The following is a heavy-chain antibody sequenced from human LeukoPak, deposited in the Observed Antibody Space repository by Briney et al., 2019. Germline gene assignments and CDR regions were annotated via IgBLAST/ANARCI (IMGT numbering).Heavy chain of an antibody. V-gene: IGHV1-46*01. J-gene: IGHJ6*02. CDR3: ARDTIFGVVLEPHGMDV. CDR2: INPSGGRA. Sequence: ASVKVSCKASGYTFPSYFMHWVRQAPGQGLEWMGIINPSGGRARYAQKFQGRVTMTRDTSTSTVYMEVSSLRSEDTAVYYCARDTIFGVVLEPHGMDVWGQGTTVTVSS. D-gene: IGHD3-3*01. CDR1: GYTFPSYF.